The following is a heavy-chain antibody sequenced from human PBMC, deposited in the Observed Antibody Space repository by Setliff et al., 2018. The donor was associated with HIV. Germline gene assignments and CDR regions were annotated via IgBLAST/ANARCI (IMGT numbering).Heavy chain of an antibody. CDR1: GGSFSAYY. J-gene: IGHJ4*02. CDR3: ARGLYYGVYGY. V-gene: IGHV4-34*01. CDR2: INHSGST. D-gene: IGHD4-17*01. Sequence: PAETLSLTGTVSGGSFSAYYWSWIRQPPGKGLEWIGEINHSGSTNYNPSLKTRVTIMVDTSKNQFSLNLSSVTDADTAVYYCARGLYYGVYGYWGQGTLVTVSS.